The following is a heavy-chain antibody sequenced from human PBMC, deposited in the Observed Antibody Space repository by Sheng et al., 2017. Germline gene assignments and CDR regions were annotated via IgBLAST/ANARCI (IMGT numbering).Heavy chain of an antibody. Sequence: EVQLVESGGGLVEPGGSLKLSCAASGFTFSGSAIHWVRQASGKGLEWVGRIRSKANNYATEYTASMKGRLTISRDDSKNTAYLQVKSLKTEDTAVYYCTGHIDGSATCCYDYWGQGTLVTVSS. CDR1: GFTFSGSA. V-gene: IGHV3-73*02. CDR2: IRSKANNYAT. J-gene: IGHJ4*02. D-gene: IGHD2-2*01. CDR3: TGHIDGSATCCYDY.